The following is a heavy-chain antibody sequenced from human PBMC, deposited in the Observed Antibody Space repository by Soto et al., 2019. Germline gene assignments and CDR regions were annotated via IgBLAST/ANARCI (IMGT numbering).Heavy chain of an antibody. D-gene: IGHD6-19*01. CDR1: GLSITDSEMG. J-gene: IGHJ5*02. CDR2: IDSSGEK. CDR3: ARRHLAVAVSPWFDP. Sequence: QVTLKESGPVLVKPTETLTLRCTVSGLSITDSEMGVSWIRQPPGQPLEWLAHIDSSGEKSYRTFLKSRLAICKDTSKSPIVLTMTNMDPADTATYYCARRHLAVAVSPWFDPWGQGIPVTVSS. V-gene: IGHV2-26*01.